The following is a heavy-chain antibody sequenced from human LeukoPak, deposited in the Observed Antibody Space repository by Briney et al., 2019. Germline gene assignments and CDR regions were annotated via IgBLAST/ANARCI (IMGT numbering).Heavy chain of an antibody. Sequence: PGRSLRLSCAASGFTFSSYGMHWVRQAPGKGLEWVAVIWYDGSNKYYADSVKGRFTISRDNSKNTLYLQMNSLRAEDTAVYYCARGRDIVVVPAAITRRRTGSLRFDPWGQETLVTVSS. J-gene: IGHJ5*02. CDR3: ARGRDIVVVPAAITRRRTGSLRFDP. CDR2: IWYDGSNK. V-gene: IGHV3-33*01. D-gene: IGHD2-2*01. CDR1: GFTFSSYG.